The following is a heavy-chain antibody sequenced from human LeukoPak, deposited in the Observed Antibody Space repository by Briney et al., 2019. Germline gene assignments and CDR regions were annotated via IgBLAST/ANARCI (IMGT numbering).Heavy chain of an antibody. V-gene: IGHV1-24*01. J-gene: IGHJ3*02. D-gene: IGHD1-1*01. CDR3: ATVASGTTGTTGAFDI. Sequence: GASVTVSCTVSGYTLTELSMHWVRQAPGKGLEWMGGFDPEDGETIYAQKFQGRVTMTEDTSTDTAYMELSSLRSEDTAVYYCATVASGTTGTTGAFDIWGQGTMVTVSS. CDR2: FDPEDGET. CDR1: GYTLTELS.